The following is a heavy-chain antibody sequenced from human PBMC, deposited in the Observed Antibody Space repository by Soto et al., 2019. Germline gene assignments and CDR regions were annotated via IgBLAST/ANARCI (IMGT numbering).Heavy chain of an antibody. CDR1: GFFFSDYG. Sequence: SGGSLRLSCEGSGFFFSDYGMHWVRQAPGKGLEWVAVISYDGTNKYYGDSAKGRFTIARDNSRNTLYLEMNSLSEGDTAVYYCSKDAGGTTPHGPSLGAWYFYYGMDVWGPGTTVTVSS. D-gene: IGHD3-16*01. J-gene: IGHJ6*02. CDR3: SKDAGGTTPHGPSLGAWYFYYGMDV. CDR2: ISYDGTNK. V-gene: IGHV3-30*18.